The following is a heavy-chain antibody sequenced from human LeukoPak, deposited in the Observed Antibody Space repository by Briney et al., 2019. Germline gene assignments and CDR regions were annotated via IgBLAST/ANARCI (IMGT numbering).Heavy chain of an antibody. CDR3: AREVDGAFDI. CDR2: ISPTSSTI. D-gene: IGHD1-26*01. Sequence: GGSLRLSCAVSGLTFSSSRMNWVRQAPGKGLEWISYISPTSSTIYYADSVKGRFTISRDNVQSSPYLQMNSLRVDDTAVYYCAREVDGAFDIWGRGTMVTVSS. V-gene: IGHV3-48*01. J-gene: IGHJ3*02. CDR1: GLTFSSSR.